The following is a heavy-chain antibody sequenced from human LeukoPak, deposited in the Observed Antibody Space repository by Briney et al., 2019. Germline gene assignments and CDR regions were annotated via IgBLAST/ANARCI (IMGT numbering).Heavy chain of an antibody. V-gene: IGHV3-7*01. CDR1: GFTFSGYW. CDR3: ARMSSSSWYVCDY. CDR2: IKQDGCEK. Sequence: GGSLRLSCAASGFTFSGYWMTWVRQAPGKGLEWVANIKQDGCEKYYVDSVRGRFTISRDNTENSLYLQMNSLRAEDTAVYYCARMSSSSWYVCDYWGQGTLVTVSS. D-gene: IGHD6-13*01. J-gene: IGHJ4*02.